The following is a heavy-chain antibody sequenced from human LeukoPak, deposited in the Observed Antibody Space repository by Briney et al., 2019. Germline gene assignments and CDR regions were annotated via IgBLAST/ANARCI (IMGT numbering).Heavy chain of an antibody. CDR3: AGDERAGSGWYFVY. D-gene: IGHD6-19*01. CDR2: ISYSSSTI. Sequence: GGSLTLSCAASGFTFSSYSMNWVRQAPGKGLEWVSYISYSSSTIYYADSLKGRFTISRDNAKNSLYLQMNSLRDEDTAVYYCAGDERAGSGWYFVYWGQGTLVTVSS. CDR1: GFTFSSYS. J-gene: IGHJ4*02. V-gene: IGHV3-48*02.